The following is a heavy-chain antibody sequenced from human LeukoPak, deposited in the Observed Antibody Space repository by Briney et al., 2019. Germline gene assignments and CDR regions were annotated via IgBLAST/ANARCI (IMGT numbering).Heavy chain of an antibody. V-gene: IGHV3-21*01. D-gene: IGHD3-9*01. J-gene: IGHJ4*02. CDR3: ARGPDILTGAEFNY. CDR1: GFTLSSYS. Sequence: GGSLRLSCAASGFTLSSYSKNWVRQAPGKGLEWVSSISSSSSYIYYADSVKGRFTISRDNAKNSLYLQMNSLRAEDTAVYYCARGPDILTGAEFNYWGQGTLVTVSS. CDR2: ISSSSSYI.